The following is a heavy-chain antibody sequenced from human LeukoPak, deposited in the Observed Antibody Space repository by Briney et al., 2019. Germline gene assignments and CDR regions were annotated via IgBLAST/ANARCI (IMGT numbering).Heavy chain of an antibody. V-gene: IGHV3-23*01. CDR1: GFTFRSYA. CDR2: ISDSGDNT. CDR3: AKANSITIFGVISPVDY. J-gene: IGHJ4*02. D-gene: IGHD3-3*01. Sequence: GGSLRLSCVASGFTFRSYAMSWVRQAPGKGLEWVSTISDSGDNTYYADSVKGRFTISRDNSKNTLYLQMNSLRAEDTAVYYCAKANSITIFGVISPVDYWGQGTLVTVSS.